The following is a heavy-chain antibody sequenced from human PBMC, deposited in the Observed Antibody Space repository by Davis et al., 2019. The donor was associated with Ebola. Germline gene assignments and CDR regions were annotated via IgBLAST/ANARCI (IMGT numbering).Heavy chain of an antibody. CDR1: GGTFSSYA. D-gene: IGHD3-10*01. J-gene: IGHJ6*04. Sequence: AASVKVSCKASGGTFSSYAISWVRQAPGQGLEWMGGIIPIFGTANYAQKFQGRVTITADESTSTAYMELSSLRSEDTAVYYCARDLATSSGAHFFYFGMDVWGEGTSVAVSS. CDR3: ARDLATSSGAHFFYFGMDV. CDR2: IIPIFGTA. V-gene: IGHV1-69*13.